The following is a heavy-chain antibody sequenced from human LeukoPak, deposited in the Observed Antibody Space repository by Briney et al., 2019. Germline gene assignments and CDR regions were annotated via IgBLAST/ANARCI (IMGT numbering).Heavy chain of an antibody. D-gene: IGHD5-18*01. CDR2: IYYSGST. CDR1: GDSFISYY. Sequence: PSETLSLTCTVSGDSFISYYWSWLRQPPGNGLEWIGYIYYSGSTNYNPSLKSRVTISVDRSKNQFSLTLRSVTAADTAVYYCARVDTADSFDYWGQGTLVTVSS. V-gene: IGHV4-59*01. CDR3: ARVDTADSFDY. J-gene: IGHJ4*02.